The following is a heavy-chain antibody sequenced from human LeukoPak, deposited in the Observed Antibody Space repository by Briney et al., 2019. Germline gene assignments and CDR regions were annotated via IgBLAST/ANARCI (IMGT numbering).Heavy chain of an antibody. Sequence: ASVKVSCEASGYTFTGYYMHWVRQAPGQGLEWMGWINPNSGGTNYAQKFQGRVTMTRNTSISTAYMELSSLRSEDTAVYYCARESSGWYGVGAFDIWGQGTMVTVSS. J-gene: IGHJ3*02. CDR1: GYTFTGYY. CDR3: ARESSGWYGVGAFDI. V-gene: IGHV1-2*02. CDR2: INPNSGGT. D-gene: IGHD6-19*01.